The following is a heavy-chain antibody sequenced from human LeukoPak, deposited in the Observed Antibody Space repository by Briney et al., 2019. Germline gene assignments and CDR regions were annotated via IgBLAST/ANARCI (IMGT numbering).Heavy chain of an antibody. CDR3: ARGPLDSGYTYFDY. D-gene: IGHD5-12*01. V-gene: IGHV4-59*02. CDR1: GGSVSSYY. CDR2: FSYSGST. J-gene: IGHJ4*02. Sequence: SETLSLTCTVSGGSVSSYYWSWIRQPPGKGLECIGYFSYSGSTNYNPSLKSRVTISVDTSKNQFSLKLSSVTAADTAVYYCARGPLDSGYTYFDYWGQGTLVSVAS.